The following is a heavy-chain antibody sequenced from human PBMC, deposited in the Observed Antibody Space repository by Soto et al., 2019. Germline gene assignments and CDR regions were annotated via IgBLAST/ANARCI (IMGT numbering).Heavy chain of an antibody. CDR1: GFTFSSYA. D-gene: IGHD6-13*01. V-gene: IGHV3-23*01. J-gene: IGHJ4*02. Sequence: GSLRLSCAASGFTFSSYAMSWVRQAPGKGLEWVSAISGSGGSTYYADSAKGRFTISRDNSKNTLYLQMNSLRAEDTAVYYCALPPVSSAAGTERGYFDFWGPGTLVNVSS. CDR3: ALPPVSSAAGTERGYFDF. CDR2: ISGSGGST.